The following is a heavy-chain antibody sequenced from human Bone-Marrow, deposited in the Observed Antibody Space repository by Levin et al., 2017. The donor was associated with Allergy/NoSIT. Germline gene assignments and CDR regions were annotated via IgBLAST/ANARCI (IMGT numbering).Heavy chain of an antibody. V-gene: IGHV1-2*06. D-gene: IGHD5-12*01. J-gene: IGHJ4*02. CDR2: INPNSGGT. Sequence: GESLKISCKASGDTLTGYYMHWVRQAPGQGLEWMGRINPNSGGTNYAQKFQGRVTMTRDTSISTAYMELSRLRSGDTAVYYCAREGYIGYDFGGYFDYWGQGTLVTISS. CDR3: AREGYIGYDFGGYFDY. CDR1: GDTLTGYY.